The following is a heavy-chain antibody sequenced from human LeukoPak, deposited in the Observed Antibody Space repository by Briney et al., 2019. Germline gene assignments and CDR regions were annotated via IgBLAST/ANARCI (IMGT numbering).Heavy chain of an antibody. V-gene: IGHV4-61*02. CDR1: GGSISSGSYY. J-gene: IGHJ5*02. D-gene: IGHD3-3*01. CDR3: ARDVYPLYDFWSGYTWFDP. Sequence: PSETLSLTCTVSGGSISSGSYYWSWIRQPAGKGLEWIGRIYTSGSTNYNPSLKSRVTISVDTSKNQFSLKLSSVTAAGTAVYYCARDVYPLYDFWSGYTWFDPWGQGTLVTVSS. CDR2: IYTSGST.